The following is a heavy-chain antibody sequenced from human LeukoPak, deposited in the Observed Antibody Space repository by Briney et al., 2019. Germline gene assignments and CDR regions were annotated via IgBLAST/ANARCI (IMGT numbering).Heavy chain of an antibody. V-gene: IGHV1-2*02. CDR2: INPNSGGT. CDR1: GYTFTGYY. CDR3: ARVALYCSGGSCYGKRYDAFDI. J-gene: IGHJ3*02. Sequence: ASVKVSCKASGYTFTGYYMHWVRQAPGQGLEWMGWINPNSGGTNYAQKFQGRVTMTRDTSISTAYMELSRLRPDDTAVYYCARVALYCSGGSCYGKRYDAFDIWGQGTMVTVSS. D-gene: IGHD2-15*01.